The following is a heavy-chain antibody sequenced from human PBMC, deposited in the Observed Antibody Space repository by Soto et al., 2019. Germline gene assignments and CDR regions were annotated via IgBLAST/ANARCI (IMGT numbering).Heavy chain of an antibody. CDR1: GYSFTNYW. CDR2: IYPGDSDT. V-gene: IGHV5-51*03. D-gene: IGHD3-10*01. Sequence: EVQLVHSGAEVKKPGESLKISCKGSGYSFTNYWIGWVRQMPGKGLEWMGIIYPGDSDTRYSPSFQGQVTISADKSISTAYLQWSSLKASDTAMYYCARAMVRGKNYYGVDVWGQGTTVTVSS. J-gene: IGHJ6*02. CDR3: ARAMVRGKNYYGVDV.